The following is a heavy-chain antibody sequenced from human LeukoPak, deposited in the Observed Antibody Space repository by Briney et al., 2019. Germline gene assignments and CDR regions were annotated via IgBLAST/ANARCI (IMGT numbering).Heavy chain of an antibody. D-gene: IGHD1-26*01. CDR3: ARDHVVGATFWCFFDY. Sequence: GRSLRLSCAASGFTFSSYAMHWVRQAPGKGLGWVAVISYDGSNKYYADSVKGRFTISRDNSKNTLYLQMNSLRAEDTAVYYCARDHVVGATFWCFFDYWGQGTLVTVSS. CDR2: ISYDGSNK. J-gene: IGHJ4*03. V-gene: IGHV3-30*04. CDR1: GFTFSSYA.